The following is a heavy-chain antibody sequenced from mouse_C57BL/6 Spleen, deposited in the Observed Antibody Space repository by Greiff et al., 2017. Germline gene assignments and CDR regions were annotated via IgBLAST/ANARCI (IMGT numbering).Heavy chain of an antibody. CDR1: GYTFTSYW. V-gene: IGHV1-59*01. J-gene: IGHJ2*01. D-gene: IGHD1-1*01. CDR3: ASGRYGSSEYYFDY. Sequence: QVQLKQPGAELVRPGTSVKLSCKASGYTFTSYWMHWVKQRPGQGLEWIGVIDPSDSYTNYNQNFKGKDTLTVDTSSSTAYMQLSSLTSEDSAVYYCASGRYGSSEYYFDYWGQGTTLTVSS. CDR2: IDPSDSYT.